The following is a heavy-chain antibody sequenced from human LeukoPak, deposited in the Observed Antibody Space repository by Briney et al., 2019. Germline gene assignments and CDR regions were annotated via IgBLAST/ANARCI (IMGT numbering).Heavy chain of an antibody. V-gene: IGHV4-34*01. CDR3: ARGLNDAFDI. J-gene: IGHJ3*02. Sequence: SETLSLTCAVYGGSFSGYYWSWIRQPPGKGLEWIGEINHSGSTNYNPSLKSRVTISVDTSKNQFSLKLSSVTAADTAVYYCARGLNDAFDIWGQGTMVTVSP. CDR2: INHSGST. CDR1: GGSFSGYY.